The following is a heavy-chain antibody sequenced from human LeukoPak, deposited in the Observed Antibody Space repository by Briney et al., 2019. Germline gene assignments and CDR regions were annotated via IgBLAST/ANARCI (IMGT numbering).Heavy chain of an antibody. J-gene: IGHJ4*02. Sequence: QTGGSLRLSCAASGFTVNTYDMHWVRQAPGEGPEWIAYFGISGTIYYAGSVRGRFTISRDNAKNSLFLQMNSLRVDDTAIYYCAGYGVYPYWGQGTPVTVSS. D-gene: IGHD4-17*01. CDR1: GFTVNTYD. CDR3: AGYGVYPY. V-gene: IGHV3-48*01. CDR2: FGISGTI.